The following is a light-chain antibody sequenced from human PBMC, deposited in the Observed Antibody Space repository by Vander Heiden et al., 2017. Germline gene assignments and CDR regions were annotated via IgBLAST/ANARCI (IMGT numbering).Light chain of an antibody. Sequence: QSVLTQPPSVSAAPGQKVTISCSGSSSNIGNNYVSWYRQLPGTAPKLLIYENNKRPSGIPDRFYGSKSVTSATLGITGLQTGDEADYYCGTWDSSLSAGVFGGGTKVTVL. V-gene: IGLV1-51*02. CDR2: ENN. CDR3: GTWDSSLSAGV. CDR1: SSNIGNNY. J-gene: IGLJ2*01.